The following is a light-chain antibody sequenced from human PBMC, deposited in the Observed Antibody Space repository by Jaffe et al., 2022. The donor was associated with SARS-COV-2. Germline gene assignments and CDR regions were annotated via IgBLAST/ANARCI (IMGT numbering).Light chain of an antibody. CDR2: GAS. V-gene: IGKV3-15*01. J-gene: IGKJ1*01. CDR3: QQYNNWPRT. Sequence: EIVMTQSPATLSVSPGERATLSCRASQSVSGNLAWHQQKPGQAPRLLIYGASTRATGTPARFSGSGSGTEFTLTISSLQPEDFAVYYCQQYNNWPRTFGPGTKVEI. CDR1: QSVSGN.